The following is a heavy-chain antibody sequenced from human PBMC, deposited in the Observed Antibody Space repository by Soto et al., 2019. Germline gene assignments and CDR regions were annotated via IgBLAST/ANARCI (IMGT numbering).Heavy chain of an antibody. CDR3: ARDKITGLFDY. V-gene: IGHV4-34*01. Sequence: SETLSLTCAVYGGSFSGYYWTWIRQPPGTGLEWIGEINHSGSTNYNPSLKSRVTISVDTSKNHFSLKLTSVTAADTVVYYCARDKITGLFDYWGQGTVVTVSA. CDR1: GGSFSGYY. CDR2: INHSGST. J-gene: IGHJ4*02. D-gene: IGHD2-8*02.